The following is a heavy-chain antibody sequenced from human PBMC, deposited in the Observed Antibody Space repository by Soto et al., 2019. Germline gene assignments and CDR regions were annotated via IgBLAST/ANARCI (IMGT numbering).Heavy chain of an antibody. Sequence: ETLSLTCAVYGGSFSGYYWTWIRQPPGTGLEWIGEINHSGSTYYNPSLKSRVTISVDRSKNQFSLKLSSVTAADTAVYYCAGGRDGYPFDYWGQGTLVTVSS. CDR3: AGGRDGYPFDY. CDR2: INHSGST. V-gene: IGHV4-34*01. D-gene: IGHD5-12*01. CDR1: GGSFSGYY. J-gene: IGHJ4*02.